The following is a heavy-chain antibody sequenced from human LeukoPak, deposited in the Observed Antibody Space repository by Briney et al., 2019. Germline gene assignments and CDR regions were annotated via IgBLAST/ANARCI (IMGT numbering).Heavy chain of an antibody. J-gene: IGHJ4*02. V-gene: IGHV3-7*05. CDR1: GDSVSSDS. CDR2: IKHDGSDK. CDR3: SRDDQYCSWN. D-gene: IGHD2-21*02. Sequence: ETLSLTCTVSGDSVSSDSWSWVRQAPGKGLEWVANIKHDGSDKYYVDSVKGRFTISRDNAKNSLYLQMNSLRAEDTAAYYCSRDDQYCSWNWGQGTLVTVSS.